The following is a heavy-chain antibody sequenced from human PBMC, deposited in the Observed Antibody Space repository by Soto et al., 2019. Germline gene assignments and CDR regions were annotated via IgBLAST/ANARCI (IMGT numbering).Heavy chain of an antibody. J-gene: IGHJ6*02. Sequence: ASVKVSCKASGFTFTSSAVQWLRQSRGQRLEWIGWIVVGSGNTNYAQKFQERVTITRDMSTSTAYMELSSLRSEDTAVYYCAADPAIFEGGMDVWGQGTTVTSP. CDR1: GFTFTSSA. CDR2: IVVGSGNT. V-gene: IGHV1-58*01. D-gene: IGHD3-3*01. CDR3: AADPAIFEGGMDV.